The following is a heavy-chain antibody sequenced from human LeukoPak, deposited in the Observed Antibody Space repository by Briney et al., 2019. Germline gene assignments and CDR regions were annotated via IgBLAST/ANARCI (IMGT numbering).Heavy chain of an antibody. CDR2: INWNGGKI. V-gene: IGHV3-9*01. Sequence: PGGSLRLSCAASGFTFDDYAMHWIRQAPGKGLEWVSGINWNGGKIGYADSVKGRFTISRDNAKNSLYLQMNSLRAEDTAVYYCARVGVRGVIGVSDYWGQGTLVTVSS. CDR1: GFTFDDYA. J-gene: IGHJ4*02. CDR3: ARVGVRGVIGVSDY. D-gene: IGHD3-10*01.